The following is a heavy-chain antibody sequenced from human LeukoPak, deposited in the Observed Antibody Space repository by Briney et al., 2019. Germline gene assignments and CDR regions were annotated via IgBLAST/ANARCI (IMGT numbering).Heavy chain of an antibody. CDR3: AKDLAVAGDY. V-gene: IGHV3-48*03. CDR2: ISSSGTI. Sequence: PGGSLRLSCAASGFTFRSYEMNWVRQAPGKGLEWVSYISSSGTIYYADSVKGRFTIPRDNAKNTLYLQMNSLRAEDTAVYYCAKDLAVAGDYWGQGTLVTVSS. CDR1: GFTFRSYE. D-gene: IGHD6-19*01. J-gene: IGHJ4*02.